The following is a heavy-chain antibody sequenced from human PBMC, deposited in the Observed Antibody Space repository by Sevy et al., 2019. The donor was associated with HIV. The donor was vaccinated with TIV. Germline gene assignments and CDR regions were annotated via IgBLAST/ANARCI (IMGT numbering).Heavy chain of an antibody. Sequence: GGSLRLSCAASGFTFSDYYMNWVRQAPGKGLEWVSSMSSRSSYIHYADSVRGRFTISRDNAKNSPYLQMNSLRVDDTAEYICARDGGCSSASCHHDLDSWGQGALVTVSS. D-gene: IGHD2-2*01. CDR2: MSSRSSYI. CDR3: ARDGGCSSASCHHDLDS. J-gene: IGHJ4*02. V-gene: IGHV3-21*01. CDR1: GFTFSDYY.